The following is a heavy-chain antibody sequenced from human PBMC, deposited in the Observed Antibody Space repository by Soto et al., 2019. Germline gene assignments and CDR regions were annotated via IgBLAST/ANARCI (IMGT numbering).Heavy chain of an antibody. D-gene: IGHD3-22*01. CDR1: GYLISSGYY. V-gene: IGHV4-38-2*02. CDR3: ARDLSSGYDYYYFDY. J-gene: IGHJ4*02. Sequence: SETLSLTCSVSGYLISSGYYWGWVRQTPGKGLEWLGSIDYSGKTYKNPSLKSRVSASVDLSQNQFSLNLRSVTAAGTAVYFCARDLSSGYDYYYFDYWGQGTLVTVSA. CDR2: IDYSGKT.